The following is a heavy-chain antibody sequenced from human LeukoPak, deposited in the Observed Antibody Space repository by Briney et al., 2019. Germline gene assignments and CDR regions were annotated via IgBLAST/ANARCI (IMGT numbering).Heavy chain of an antibody. Sequence: PGGSLRLSCAASGFTFSSYSMNWVRQAPGKGLEWVSSISSSSSYIYYADSVKGRFTISRDNAKNSLYPQMNSLRAEDTAVYYCASSAMVRGVINWFDPWGQGTLVTVSS. CDR2: ISSSSSYI. J-gene: IGHJ5*02. CDR1: GFTFSSYS. D-gene: IGHD3-10*01. V-gene: IGHV3-21*01. CDR3: ASSAMVRGVINWFDP.